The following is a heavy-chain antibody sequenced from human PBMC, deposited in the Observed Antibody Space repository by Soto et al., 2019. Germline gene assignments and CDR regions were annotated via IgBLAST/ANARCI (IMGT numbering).Heavy chain of an antibody. CDR2: ISAYNGNT. D-gene: IGHD3-10*01. CDR3: ARVWYYGSGSHPPFDY. V-gene: IGHV1-18*01. CDR1: GYTFTSYG. Sequence: QVQLVQSGAEVKKPGASVKVSCKASGYTFTSYGISWVRQAPGQGLEWMGWISAYNGNTNYAQKLQGRVTMTXXTXTXXAYMELRSLRSADTAVYYCARVWYYGSGSHPPFDYWGQGTLVTVSS. J-gene: IGHJ4*02.